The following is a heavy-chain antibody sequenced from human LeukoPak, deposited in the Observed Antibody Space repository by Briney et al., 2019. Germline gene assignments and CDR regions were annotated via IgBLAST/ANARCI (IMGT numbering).Heavy chain of an antibody. CDR2: ISSSSSCI. J-gene: IGHJ6*02. D-gene: IGHD2-2*01. CDR3: AREGYCSSTSCYRSYYYGMDV. Sequence: GGSLRLSCAASGFTFSSYSMNWVRQAPGKGLEWVSSISSSSSCIYYADSVKGRFTISRDNAKNSLYLQMNSLRAEDTAVYYCAREGYCSSTSCYRSYYYGMDVWGQGTTVTVS. CDR1: GFTFSSYS. V-gene: IGHV3-21*01.